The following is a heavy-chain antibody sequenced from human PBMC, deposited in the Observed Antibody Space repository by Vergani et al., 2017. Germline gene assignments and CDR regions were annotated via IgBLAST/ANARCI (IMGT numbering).Heavy chain of an antibody. J-gene: IGHJ4*02. CDR1: GFTLSNYD. Sequence: QVQLVESGGGVVQQGGSLRLSCATSGFTLSNYDMQWIRQGPGKGLEFVAFIQFDGSNQYYADSVKGRFTLYRDFSKNTLYLQMNSLRTDDTATYYCAKHFRGWGIDYWGQGTQVIVSS. V-gene: IGHV3-30*02. CDR2: IQFDGSNQ. D-gene: IGHD3-16*01. CDR3: AKHFRGWGIDY.